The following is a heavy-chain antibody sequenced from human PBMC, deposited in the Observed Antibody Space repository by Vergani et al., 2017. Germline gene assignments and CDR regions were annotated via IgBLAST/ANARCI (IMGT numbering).Heavy chain of an antibody. CDR2: LNHSGST. D-gene: IGHD3-10*01. CDR3: ARVTYYYGSGSYYKPYYYYGMDV. V-gene: IGHV4-34*01. Sequence: QVQLQQLGAGLLKPSETLSLTCAVYGGPFSGYYWSWIPPPSGKGRAWVWELNHSGSTNYNPSLKSRVTIAVDPSKNQFSLKLSSVTAADTAVYYCARVTYYYGSGSYYKPYYYYGMDVWGQGP. CDR1: GGPFSGYY. J-gene: IGHJ6*02.